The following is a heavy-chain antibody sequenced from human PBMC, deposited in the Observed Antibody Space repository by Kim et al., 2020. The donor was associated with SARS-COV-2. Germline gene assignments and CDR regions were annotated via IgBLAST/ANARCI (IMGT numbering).Heavy chain of an antibody. J-gene: IGHJ4*02. V-gene: IGHV3-23*01. CDR3: AKVPSVGSIAVAGTGVYFDY. CDR1: GFTFSSYA. Sequence: GGSLRLSCAASGFTFSSYAMSGVRQAPGKGLEWVSAISGSGGSTYYADSVKGRFTISRDNSKNTLYLQMNSLRAEDTAVYYCAKVPSVGSIAVAGTGVYFDYWGPGTPVTASP. D-gene: IGHD6-19*01. CDR2: ISGSGGST.